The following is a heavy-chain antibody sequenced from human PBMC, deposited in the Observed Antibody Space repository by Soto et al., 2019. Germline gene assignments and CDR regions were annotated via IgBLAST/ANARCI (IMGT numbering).Heavy chain of an antibody. D-gene: IGHD5-18*01. CDR1: GGSISSGDYY. Sequence: QVQLQESGPGLVKPSQTLSLTSTVSGGSISSGDYYWSWIRQPPGKGLEWIGYIYYSGSTYYNPSLKSRVTISVDTSKNQFSLKLSSVTAADTAVYYCARQDTAMVTWFDPWGQGTLVTVSS. J-gene: IGHJ5*02. V-gene: IGHV4-30-4*01. CDR2: IYYSGST. CDR3: ARQDTAMVTWFDP.